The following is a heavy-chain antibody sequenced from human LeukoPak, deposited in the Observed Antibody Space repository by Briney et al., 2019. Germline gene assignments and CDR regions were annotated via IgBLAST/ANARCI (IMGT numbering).Heavy chain of an antibody. CDR3: ARFRDIVVVVAAYQRHDAFDI. CDR2: INHSGST. CDR1: GGSFSGYY. D-gene: IGHD2-15*01. J-gene: IGHJ3*02. Sequence: SETLSLTCAVYGGSFSGYYWSWIRQPPGKGLEWIGEINHSGSTNYNPSLKSRVTISVDTSKNQFSLKLSSVTAADTAVYYCARFRDIVVVVAAYQRHDAFDIWGQGTMVTVSS. V-gene: IGHV4-34*01.